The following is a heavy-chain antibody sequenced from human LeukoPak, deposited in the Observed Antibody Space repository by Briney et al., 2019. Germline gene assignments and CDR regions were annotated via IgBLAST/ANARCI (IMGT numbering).Heavy chain of an antibody. Sequence: PGGSLRLSCAASGFTFYIYAMSWVRQAPGKGLEWVASMCGSAGCTCYADSVKGRFTISRDNSKNILYLQMNSLRAEDTAIYYCAKDRPNYYETNGHYYRRDGDYWGQGTLVTVSS. CDR2: MCGSAGCT. V-gene: IGHV3-23*01. J-gene: IGHJ4*02. CDR1: GFTFYIYA. CDR3: AKDRPNYYETNGHYYRRDGDY. D-gene: IGHD3-16*01.